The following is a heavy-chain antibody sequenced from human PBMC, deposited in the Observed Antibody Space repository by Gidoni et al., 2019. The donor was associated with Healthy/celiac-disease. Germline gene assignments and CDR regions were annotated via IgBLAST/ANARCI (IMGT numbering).Heavy chain of an antibody. CDR2: IIPIFGTA. J-gene: IGHJ4*02. D-gene: IGHD3-22*01. V-gene: IGHV1-69*01. Sequence: QVQLVQSGAEVKKPGSSVQVSRKASGGTFRSYAISWVRQAPGQGLEWMGGIIPIFGTANYAQKFQGRVTITADESTSTAYMELSSLRSEDTAVYYCARVVIGYYDSSGYYFDYWGQGTLVTVSS. CDR1: GGTFRSYA. CDR3: ARVVIGYYDSSGYYFDY.